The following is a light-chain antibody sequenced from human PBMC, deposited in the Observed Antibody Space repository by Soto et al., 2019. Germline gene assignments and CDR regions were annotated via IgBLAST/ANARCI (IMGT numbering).Light chain of an antibody. CDR2: DAS. V-gene: IGKV1-33*01. CDR3: QQYDNLPIT. Sequence: DIVMTQSPSSLSASVGDRVSFTCQASQDISNYLNWYQQKPGKAPKLLIYDASNLETGVPSRFSGSGSGTDFTFTISSLQPEDIATYYCQQYDNLPITFGQGTRLEIK. J-gene: IGKJ5*01. CDR1: QDISNY.